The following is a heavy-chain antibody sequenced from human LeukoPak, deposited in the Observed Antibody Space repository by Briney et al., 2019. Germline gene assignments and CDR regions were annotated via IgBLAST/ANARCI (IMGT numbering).Heavy chain of an antibody. CDR2: ISGSGGST. CDR3: AKGPMVATPYPYYYYGMDV. J-gene: IGHJ6*02. V-gene: IGHV3-23*01. D-gene: IGHD5-12*01. CDR1: GFTLSSYA. Sequence: TGGSLRLSCAASGFTLSSYAMSWVRQAPGKGLEWVSAISGSGGSTYYADSVKGRFTISRDNSKNTLYLRMNSLRAEDTAVYYCAKGPMVATPYPYYYYGMDVWGQGTTVTVSS.